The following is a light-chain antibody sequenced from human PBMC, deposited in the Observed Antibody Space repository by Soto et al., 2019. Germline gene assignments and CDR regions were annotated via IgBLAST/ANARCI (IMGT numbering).Light chain of an antibody. CDR2: HTS. Sequence: EIVLTQSPGTLSLSPGERATLSCRASQSVYSNYLAWYQQKPGQAPRLLIDHTSNRATGIPDRFGGSGSGTDFTLTISRLEPEDFAVYYCQQYGSSPRTFGGGTKVEIK. J-gene: IGKJ4*01. V-gene: IGKV3-20*01. CDR1: QSVYSNY. CDR3: QQYGSSPRT.